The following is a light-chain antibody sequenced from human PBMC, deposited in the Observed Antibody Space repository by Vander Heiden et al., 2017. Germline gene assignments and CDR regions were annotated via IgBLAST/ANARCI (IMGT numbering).Light chain of an antibody. CDR1: QRVLSRSNNNNY. V-gene: IGKV4-1*01. Sequence: DIVMTQSPDSLAVSLGERATITCRSSQRVLSRSNNNNYLAWYQQKPGQPPKLLIYWASIRKSGVPNRFTASGSGTDFTLTISSLQAEDVAIYYCQQYYSSPVTFPYWIRLET. CDR2: WAS. J-gene: IGKJ5*01. CDR3: QQYYSSPVT.